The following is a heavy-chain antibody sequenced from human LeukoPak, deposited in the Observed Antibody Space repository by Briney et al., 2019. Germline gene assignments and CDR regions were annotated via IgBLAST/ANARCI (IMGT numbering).Heavy chain of an antibody. D-gene: IGHD2-2*01. CDR1: GYTFTSYY. Sequence: ASVKVSCKASGYTFTSYYMHWVRQAPGQGLEWMGIINPSGGSTSYAQKFQGRVTMTRDTSTNTVYMELSSLRSEDTAVYYCASGIVVVPAAIGMDVWGQGTTVTVSS. V-gene: IGHV1-46*01. J-gene: IGHJ6*02. CDR2: INPSGGST. CDR3: ASGIVVVPAAIGMDV.